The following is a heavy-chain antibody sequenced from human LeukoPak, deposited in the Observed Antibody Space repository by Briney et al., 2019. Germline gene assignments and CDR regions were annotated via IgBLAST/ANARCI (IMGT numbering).Heavy chain of an antibody. Sequence: SETLSLTCTVSGGSISSSNWWSWVSQPPGKGLEWIGEVYHSGSTNYNPSLKSRVTISVDKSKNQFSLKLSSVTAADTAVYYCARGRNWNPRKYYFDYWGQGTLVTVSS. J-gene: IGHJ4*02. V-gene: IGHV4-4*02. D-gene: IGHD1-20*01. CDR2: VYHSGST. CDR1: GGSISSSNW. CDR3: ARGRNWNPRKYYFDY.